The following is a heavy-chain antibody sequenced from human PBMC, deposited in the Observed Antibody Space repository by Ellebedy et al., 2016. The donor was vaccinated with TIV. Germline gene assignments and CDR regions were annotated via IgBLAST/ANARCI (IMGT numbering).Heavy chain of an antibody. D-gene: IGHD4-11*01. CDR1: GFTFSGYW. J-gene: IGHJ4*02. CDR2: IKEDGTEK. Sequence: GESLKISCAASGFTFSGYWMNWVRQAPGKGLEWVANIKEDGTEKYYVDSVKGRFTISRDNSKNALYLQMHSLRAEDTAVYFCVRGADDFSNYLFYWGQGTLVTVSS. CDR3: VRGADDFSNYLFY. V-gene: IGHV3-7*03.